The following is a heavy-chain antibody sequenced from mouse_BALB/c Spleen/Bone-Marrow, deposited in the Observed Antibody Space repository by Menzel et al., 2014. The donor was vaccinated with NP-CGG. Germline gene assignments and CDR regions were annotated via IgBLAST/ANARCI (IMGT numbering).Heavy chain of an antibody. Sequence: EVQLQQSGAEPVKPGASVKLSCTASGFNIKDTYMHWVKQRPEQGLEWIGRIDPANGNTKYDQKFQVKATITADTSSNTAYLQFSSLTSEAPAVYYCVRWHGYYVGYFFDNWGQITTLTVSS. D-gene: IGHD2-3*01. V-gene: IGHV14-3*02. CDR3: VRWHGYYVGYFFDN. CDR1: GFNIKDTY. J-gene: IGHJ2*01. CDR2: IDPANGNT.